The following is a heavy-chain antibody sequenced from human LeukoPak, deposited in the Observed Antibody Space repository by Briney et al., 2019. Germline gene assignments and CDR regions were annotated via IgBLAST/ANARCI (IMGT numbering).Heavy chain of an antibody. J-gene: IGHJ4*02. CDR1: GFTFSNYW. D-gene: IGHD3-10*01. CDR3: AKDLVGYGSGSYLPYFDY. CDR2: ISGSGGST. V-gene: IGHV3-23*01. Sequence: GGSLRLSCAASGFTFSNYWMSWVRQAPGKGLEWVSAISGSGGSTYYADSVKGRFTISRDNSKNTLYLRMNSLRAEDTAVYYCAKDLVGYGSGSYLPYFDYWGQGTLVTVSS.